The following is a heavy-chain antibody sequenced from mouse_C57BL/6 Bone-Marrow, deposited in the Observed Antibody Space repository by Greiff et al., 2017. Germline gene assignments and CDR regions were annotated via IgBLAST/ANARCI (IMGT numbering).Heavy chain of an antibody. J-gene: IGHJ4*01. CDR3: ARHGRWFTYAMEY. CDR1: GFTFSSYG. CDR2: ISSGGSYT. V-gene: IGHV5-6*01. Sequence: EVHLVESGGDLVKPGGSLKLSCAASGFTFSSYGMSWVRQTPDKRLEWVATISSGGSYTYYPGSVKGRFTISRDNAKNTLYLQLSSMKSEDTAMYYCARHGRWFTYAMEYRGQGASVTVSS. D-gene: IGHD2-3*01.